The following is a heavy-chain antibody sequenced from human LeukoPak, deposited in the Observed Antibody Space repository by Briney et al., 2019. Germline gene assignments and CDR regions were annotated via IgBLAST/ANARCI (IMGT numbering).Heavy chain of an antibody. CDR2: INPNSGGT. V-gene: IGHV1-2*02. Sequence: ASVKVSCKASGYIFTGYYIHWVRQAPGQGLEWMGWINPNSGGTNYAQRFQGRVAMTRDTSISTAYMELSRLRSDDTAVYYCAREDSRGWYGLDYWGQGTLVTVSS. J-gene: IGHJ4*02. CDR3: AREDSRGWYGLDY. D-gene: IGHD6-19*01. CDR1: GYIFTGYY.